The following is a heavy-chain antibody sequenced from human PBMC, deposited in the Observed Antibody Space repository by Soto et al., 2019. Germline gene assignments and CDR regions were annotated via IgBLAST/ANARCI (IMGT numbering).Heavy chain of an antibody. D-gene: IGHD3-10*01. CDR1: GYTFTSYD. V-gene: IGHV1-8*01. Sequence: ASVKVSCKASGYTFTSYDINWVRQATGQGLEWMGWMNPNSGNTGYAQKFQGRVTMTRNTSISTAYMELSSLRSEDTAVYYCARVSGEGPAPRIPEEPFYYYYYMDVWGKGTTVTVSS. J-gene: IGHJ6*03. CDR2: MNPNSGNT. CDR3: ARVSGEGPAPRIPEEPFYYYYYMDV.